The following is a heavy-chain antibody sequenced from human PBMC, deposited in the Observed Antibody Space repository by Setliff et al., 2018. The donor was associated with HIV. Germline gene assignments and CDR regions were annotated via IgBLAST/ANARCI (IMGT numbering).Heavy chain of an antibody. CDR2: IHYGGFF. CDR3: ARPALGIGGGSRFDN. Sequence: PSETLSLTCTVSGGSFRSSRYYWGWIRQPPGKGLEWIGNIHYGGFFWYSPSLKSRVTISVDTSKNQFSLKLSSVTDADTAVYYCARPALGIGGGSRFDNWGQGTRVTVSS. J-gene: IGHJ4*02. V-gene: IGHV4-39*01. D-gene: IGHD3-10*01. CDR1: GGSFRSSRYY.